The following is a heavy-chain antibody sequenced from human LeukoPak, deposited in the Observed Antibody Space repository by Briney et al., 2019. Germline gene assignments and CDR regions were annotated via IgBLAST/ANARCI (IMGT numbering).Heavy chain of an antibody. Sequence: SETLSLTCGVYGGSFSGYHWTWIRLRPGKGLEWIGDINHSGSTHYNPSLKSRVTISVDTSNNQFSLKLHSVTAADMAVYYCARGFPSSSRWFDPWGQGTLVTVSS. D-gene: IGHD6-6*01. J-gene: IGHJ5*02. V-gene: IGHV4-34*01. CDR3: ARGFPSSSRWFDP. CDR2: INHSGST. CDR1: GGSFSGYH.